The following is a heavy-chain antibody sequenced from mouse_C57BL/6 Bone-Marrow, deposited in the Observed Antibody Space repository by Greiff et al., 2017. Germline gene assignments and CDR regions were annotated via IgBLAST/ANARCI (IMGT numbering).Heavy chain of an antibody. J-gene: IGHJ2*01. CDR3: SRGGEFPYFDY. CDR1: GYTFTSYG. V-gene: IGHV1-81*01. Sequence: VQLVESGAELARPGASVKLSCKASGYTFTSYGISWVKQRTGQGLEWIGEIYPRSGNTYYNEKFKGKATLTADKSSSTADMELRSLTSEDSAVYFCSRGGEFPYFDYWGQGTTLTVSS. CDR2: IYPRSGNT.